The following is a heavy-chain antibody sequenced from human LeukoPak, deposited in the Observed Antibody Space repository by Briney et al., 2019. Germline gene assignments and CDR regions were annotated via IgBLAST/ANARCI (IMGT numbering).Heavy chain of an antibody. V-gene: IGHV1-24*01. J-gene: IGHJ4*02. CDR1: GYTLTELS. CDR3: ATVSVRSDIVATIPDY. D-gene: IGHD5-12*01. Sequence: GASVKVSCKVSGYTLTELSMHWVRQAPGKGLEWMGGFDPEDGETIYAQKFQGRVTMTEDTSTDTAYMELSSLRSEDTAVYYCATVSVRSDIVATIPDYWGQGTLVTVSS. CDR2: FDPEDGET.